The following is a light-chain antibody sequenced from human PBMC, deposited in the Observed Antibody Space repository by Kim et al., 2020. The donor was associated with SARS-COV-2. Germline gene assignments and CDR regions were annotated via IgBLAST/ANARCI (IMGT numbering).Light chain of an antibody. CDR2: SNN. Sequence: GQRVNISCSGSSSNIGSNTVNWYQQLPGTAPKLLIYSNNQRPSGVPDRFSASKSGTSASLAISGLQSEDEADYYCAAWDDSLNGPVFGTGTKGTVL. CDR1: SSNIGSNT. J-gene: IGLJ1*01. V-gene: IGLV1-44*01. CDR3: AAWDDSLNGPV.